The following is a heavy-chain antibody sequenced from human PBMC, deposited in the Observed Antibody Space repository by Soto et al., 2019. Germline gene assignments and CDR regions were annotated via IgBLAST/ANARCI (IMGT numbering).Heavy chain of an antibody. CDR1: GFTFSSYG. D-gene: IGHD3-22*01. CDR2: IWYDGSNK. CDR3: ARGVVITTGVAFDI. Sequence: GGSLRLSCAASGFTFSSYGMHWVRQAPGKGLEWVAVIWYDGSNKYYADSVKGRFTISRDNSKNTLYLQMNSLRAEDTAVYYCARGVVITTGVAFDIWGQGTMVTVSS. J-gene: IGHJ3*02. V-gene: IGHV3-33*01.